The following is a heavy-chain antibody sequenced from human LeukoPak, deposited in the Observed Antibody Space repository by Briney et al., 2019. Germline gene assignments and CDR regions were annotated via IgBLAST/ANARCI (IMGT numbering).Heavy chain of an antibody. CDR1: GFTFSSYA. CDR2: ISGSGGST. V-gene: IGHV3-23*01. D-gene: IGHD3-9*01. Sequence: GGSLRLSCAASGFTFSSYAMSWVRQAPGKGLEWVSAISGSGGSTYYADSVKGRFTISRDNSKNTLYLQMNSLRAEDTAVYYCAKAGYPFYYYYGMDVWGHGTMVTVSS. CDR3: AKAGYPFYYYYGMDV. J-gene: IGHJ6*02.